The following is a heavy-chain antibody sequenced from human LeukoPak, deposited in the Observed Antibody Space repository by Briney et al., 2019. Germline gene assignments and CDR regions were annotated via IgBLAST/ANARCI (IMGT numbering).Heavy chain of an antibody. CDR3: ARERYSGYEFDGFDL. CDR1: GFTFSDYA. J-gene: IGHJ3*01. D-gene: IGHD5-12*01. CDR2: ISGNGGST. V-gene: IGHV3-64*01. Sequence: PGGSLRLSCAASGFTFSDYAMHWVRQAPGKGLQYVSGISGNGGSTYYANSVKGRFTISRDNSKNTLYLQMGSLRVEDMALYYCARERYSGYEFDGFDLWGQGTMVTVSS.